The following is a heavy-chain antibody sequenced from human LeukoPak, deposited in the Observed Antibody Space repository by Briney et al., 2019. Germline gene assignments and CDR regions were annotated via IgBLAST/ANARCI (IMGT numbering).Heavy chain of an antibody. CDR3: ARGLRYFDWLFSPFDY. V-gene: IGHV1-18*01. Sequence: ASVKVPCKASGYTFTSYGISWVRQAPGQGLEWMGWISAYNGNTNYAQKLQGRVTMTTDTSTTTAYMELRSLRSDDTAVYYCARGLRYFDWLFSPFDYWGQGTLVTVSS. D-gene: IGHD3-9*01. CDR2: ISAYNGNT. J-gene: IGHJ4*02. CDR1: GYTFTSYG.